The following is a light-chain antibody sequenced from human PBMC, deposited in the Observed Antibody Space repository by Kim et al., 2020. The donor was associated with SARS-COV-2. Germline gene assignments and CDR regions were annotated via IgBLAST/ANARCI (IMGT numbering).Light chain of an antibody. V-gene: IGLV2-23*02. CDR1: SSGVGNSNL. Sequence: QSITMSGPGTSSGVGNSNLVSWYQQFPGKAPQLLIYEVNKRPSGVSSRFSGSKSGNTASLTIFGLQADDEADYYCCSYAGTTTFDLFGTGTKVTVL. J-gene: IGLJ1*01. CDR2: EVN. CDR3: CSYAGTTTFDL.